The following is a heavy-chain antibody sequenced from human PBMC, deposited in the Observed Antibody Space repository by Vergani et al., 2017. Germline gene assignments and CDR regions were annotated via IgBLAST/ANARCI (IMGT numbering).Heavy chain of an antibody. V-gene: IGHV5-51*01. J-gene: IGHJ4*02. CDR2: INPIDSKI. CDR3: TRHXPCGDGACLHFDH. D-gene: IGHD2-21*01. CDR1: ESSFISNE. Sequence: EVQLEQSGAEVKKPGESVKISCKYSESSFISNEIAWVRQMSGKGLQWMGNINPIDSKIAYSPSFQGQAIMSLDKSITTAYLQWRSLKASDTAIYYCTRHXPCGDGACLHFDHWGQGTQVTVSS.